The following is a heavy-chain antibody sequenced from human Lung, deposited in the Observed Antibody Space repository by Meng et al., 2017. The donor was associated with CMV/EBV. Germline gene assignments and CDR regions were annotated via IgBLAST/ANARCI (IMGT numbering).Heavy chain of an antibody. D-gene: IGHD2-2*01. CDR1: GFTFSSYG. V-gene: IGHV3-30*02. Sequence: SCVASGFTFSSYGMHWVRQAPGKGLEWVAFIRFDGSNKYYADSVKGRFTISRDNSKNTLYLQLNSLRPEDTAVYYCAKVVVPAAQGGGNWFDPWGQXTLVTVSS. J-gene: IGHJ5*02. CDR3: AKVVVPAAQGGGNWFDP. CDR2: IRFDGSNK.